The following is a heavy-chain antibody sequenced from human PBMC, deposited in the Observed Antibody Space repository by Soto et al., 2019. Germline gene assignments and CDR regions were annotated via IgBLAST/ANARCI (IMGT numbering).Heavy chain of an antibody. CDR2: INHSGST. V-gene: IGHV4-34*01. Sequence: PTETLSLTCAVYNGSFSVYYWTWIRQTPGKGLEWIGEINHSGSTNYNPSLKSRVTISVDTSKNQFSLKLSSVTAADTAVYYCARDRTPPSASHIRGQGTMLTVSS. CDR1: NGSFSVYY. D-gene: IGHD1-1*01. CDR3: ARDRTPPSASHI. J-gene: IGHJ3*02.